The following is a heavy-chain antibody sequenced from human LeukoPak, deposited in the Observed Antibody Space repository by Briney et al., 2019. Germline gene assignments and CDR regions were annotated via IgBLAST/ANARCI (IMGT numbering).Heavy chain of an antibody. CDR3: AKERAAGGSVTLWNHFDY. CDR2: ISYDGSTK. CDR1: GFTFSSYS. D-gene: IGHD6-13*01. Sequence: GGSLRLSCAASGFTFSSYSMNWVRQAPGKGLEWVAAISYDGSTKYYADSVKGRFTISRDNSKNTLYLQMNSLRVEDTAVYYCAKERAAGGSVTLWNHFDYWGQGTLVTVSS. J-gene: IGHJ4*02. V-gene: IGHV3-30*18.